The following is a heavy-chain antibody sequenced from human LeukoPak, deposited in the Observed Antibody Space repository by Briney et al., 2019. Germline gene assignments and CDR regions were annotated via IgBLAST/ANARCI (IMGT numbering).Heavy chain of an antibody. J-gene: IGHJ4*02. Sequence: SVKVSCKASGNTLSSYTITWVRQAPGQGLEWMGRIIPILGVANYAQKFQGRVTITADKSTTTDYMELSSLRSEDTAVYYCARDSGDGYIYWGQGTLVTVSP. D-gene: IGHD5-24*01. CDR2: IIPILGVA. CDR3: ARDSGDGYIY. CDR1: GNTLSSYT. V-gene: IGHV1-69*04.